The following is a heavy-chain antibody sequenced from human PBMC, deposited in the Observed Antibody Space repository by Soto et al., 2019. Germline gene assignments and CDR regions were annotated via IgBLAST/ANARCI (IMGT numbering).Heavy chain of an antibody. J-gene: IGHJ4*02. CDR1: GFTFSSFA. CDR2: VSFDGNRQ. D-gene: IGHD2-2*01. V-gene: IGHV3-30*04. CDR3: ARRHREVPALIGDYFDY. Sequence: QVQLVESGGGVVQPGKSLTLSCAASGFTFSSFAMHWVRQPPGKGLEGVAVVSFDGNRQYFSDSVKGRFTISRDNSKNTVSLHMNSLRDDDSALYYCARRHREVPALIGDYFDYWGQGTLVTVSS.